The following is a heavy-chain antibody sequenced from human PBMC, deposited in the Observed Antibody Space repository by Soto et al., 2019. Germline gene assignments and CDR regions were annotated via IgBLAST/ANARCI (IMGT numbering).Heavy chain of an antibody. D-gene: IGHD3-22*01. CDR3: ARGGYYDISGFRNYRYYGMGA. CDR1: GYTFNSYG. V-gene: IGHV1-18*01. J-gene: IGHJ6*04. Sequence: QVQLVQSGTEVKKPGASVKVSCKASGYTFNSYGISWVRQAPGQGLEWMGWISPYDDNTNYAQNLQGRVTMTTDTSTRTAYMGLRSLRSDDTAVYYCARGGYYDISGFRNYRYYGMGAWGEGTTVTVSA. CDR2: ISPYDDNT.